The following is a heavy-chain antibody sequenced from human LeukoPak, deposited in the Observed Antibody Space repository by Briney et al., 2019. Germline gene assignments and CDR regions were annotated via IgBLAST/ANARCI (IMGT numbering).Heavy chain of an antibody. CDR3: ARDRADGYNLGYDAFDI. CDR1: GGSISNYY. CDR2: INYSGST. V-gene: IGHV4-59*01. Sequence: SETLSLTCTVSGGSISNYYWSWIRQSPGKGLEWIGYINYSGSTNYNRSLKSRVTISVDTSKNQFSLNLSSVTAADTAVYYCARDRADGYNLGYDAFDIWGQGTMVTVSS. J-gene: IGHJ3*02. D-gene: IGHD5-24*01.